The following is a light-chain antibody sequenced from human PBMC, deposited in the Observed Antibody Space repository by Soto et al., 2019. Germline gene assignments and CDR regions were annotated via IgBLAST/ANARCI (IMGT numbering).Light chain of an antibody. CDR3: GTWDPGLSAGRVV. Sequence: QSALTQPPSVSAAPGQKVTISGSGSTSNIGDNYVSWYQHLPGTAPTLLIYDNNKRPSGIPDRFSGSKSGTSATLGITGLQAGDEADYYCGTWDPGLSAGRVVFGGGTKLTVL. J-gene: IGLJ2*01. V-gene: IGLV1-51*01. CDR1: TSNIGDNY. CDR2: DNN.